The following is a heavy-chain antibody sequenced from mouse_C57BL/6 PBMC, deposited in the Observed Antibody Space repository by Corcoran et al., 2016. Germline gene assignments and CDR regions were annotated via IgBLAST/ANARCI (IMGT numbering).Heavy chain of an antibody. V-gene: IGHV1-9*01. CDR2: ILPGSGST. CDR1: GYTFTGYW. J-gene: IGHJ4*01. Sequence: QVQLQQSGAELMKPGASVKLSCKATGYTFTGYWIEWVKQRPGHGLEWIGEILPGSGSTNYNEKFKGKATFTADTSSNTAYMQLSSLTTEDSAIYYCARERAYYSNHEDGMDYWGQGTSVTVSS. D-gene: IGHD2-5*01. CDR3: ARERAYYSNHEDGMDY.